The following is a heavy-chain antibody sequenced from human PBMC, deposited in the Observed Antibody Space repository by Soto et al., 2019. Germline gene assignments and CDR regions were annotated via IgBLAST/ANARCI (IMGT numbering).Heavy chain of an antibody. V-gene: IGHV1-2*02. D-gene: IGHD3-10*01. CDR1: GYPFTDLY. CDR3: VRDNYGPLDH. Sequence: ASVKISCKPSGYPFTDLYIHWVRQAPGLGLERMGWIDPRSGASRKTQRFQGRFTMTRDTSTNTVYMELSSLRYDDTAVYFCVRDNYGPLDHWGEGTLVTV. CDR2: IDPRSGAS. J-gene: IGHJ4*02.